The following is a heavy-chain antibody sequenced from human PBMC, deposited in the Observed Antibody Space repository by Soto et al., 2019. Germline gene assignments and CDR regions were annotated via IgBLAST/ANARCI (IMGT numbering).Heavy chain of an antibody. CDR1: AFTFSGSA. V-gene: IGHV3-73*01. Sequence: GGSLRLSCAASAFTFSGSAIHWVRQASGKGLEWVGRIRSKANDYATTYAASVEGRFTISRDDSKNTAYLQMSSLKTEDTAVYYCSILGYCSGGSCSDYWGQGTLVTVSS. CDR2: IRSKANDYAT. D-gene: IGHD2-15*01. J-gene: IGHJ4*02. CDR3: SILGYCSGGSCSDY.